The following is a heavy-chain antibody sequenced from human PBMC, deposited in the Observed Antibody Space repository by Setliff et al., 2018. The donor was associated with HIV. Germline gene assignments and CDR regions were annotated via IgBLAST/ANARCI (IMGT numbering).Heavy chain of an antibody. Sequence: SVKVSCKASGNSFHSYAFSWVRQAPGQGLEWMGGIIPLFGSANYAQKFQGRVTITADESTSTVYMEGSGLRFEDTAVYYCARELPDSSSWVDYWGQGTLVTVSS. D-gene: IGHD6-13*01. CDR3: ARELPDSSSWVDY. V-gene: IGHV1-69*13. CDR1: GNSFHSYA. CDR2: IIPLFGSA. J-gene: IGHJ4*02.